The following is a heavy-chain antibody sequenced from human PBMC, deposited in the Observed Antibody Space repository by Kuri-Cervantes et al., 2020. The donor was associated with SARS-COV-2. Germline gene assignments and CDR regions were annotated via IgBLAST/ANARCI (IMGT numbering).Heavy chain of an antibody. V-gene: IGHV1-58*02. CDR1: GFTFTSSA. CDR3: AAALIDAFDI. J-gene: IGHJ3*02. Sequence: SVKVSCKASGFTFTSSAMQWVRQARGQRLEWIGRIVVGSGNTNYAQKFQERVTITRDMSTSTAYMELSSLRSEDMAVYYCAAALIDAFDIWGQGTMVTVSS. CDR2: IVVGSGNT.